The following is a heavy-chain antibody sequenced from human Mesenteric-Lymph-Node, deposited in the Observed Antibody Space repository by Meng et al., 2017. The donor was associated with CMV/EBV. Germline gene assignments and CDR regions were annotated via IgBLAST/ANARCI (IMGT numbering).Heavy chain of an antibody. CDR2: ISGRGGST. D-gene: IGHD3-9*01. V-gene: IGHV3-23*01. CDR1: GFTFTSYA. Sequence: GESLKISCAASGFTFTSYAMSWVRQAPGKGLEWVSAISGRGGSTYYADSVKGRFTISRDNSKNTLYLQMNSLRAEDTAVYYCAKVAALTGYSLDAFDIWGQGTMVTVSS. CDR3: AKVAALTGYSLDAFDI. J-gene: IGHJ3*02.